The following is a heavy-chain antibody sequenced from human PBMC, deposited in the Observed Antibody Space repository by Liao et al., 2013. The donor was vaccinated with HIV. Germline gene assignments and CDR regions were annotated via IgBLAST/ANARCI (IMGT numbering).Heavy chain of an antibody. Sequence: QLQLQESGPGLVKPSETLSLTCAVSGGSFRATTGPGSASPHEKGLEWIGEIGHDGGTSFNPSLKSRVTISVDTSKNQFSLKLSSVIAADTAVYYCARSVVHLLSGRKWYFDVWGRGTLVTVST. V-gene: IGHV4-34*10. CDR3: ARSVVHLLSGRKWYFDV. J-gene: IGHJ2*01. CDR1: GGSFRATT. CDR2: IGHDGGT. D-gene: IGHD2-2*01.